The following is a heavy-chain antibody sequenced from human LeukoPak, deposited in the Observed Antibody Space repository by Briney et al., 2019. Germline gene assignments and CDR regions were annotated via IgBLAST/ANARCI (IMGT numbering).Heavy chain of an antibody. D-gene: IGHD2-8*01. Sequence: GGSLRLSCAASGFTFSSYAMSWVRQTPGQGLEWVSGISGSGSSPYYANSVKGRFTISRDNSKSTLYLQMNSLRAEDTAVYYCAKDFTWSQFVPEYFHYWGQGTLVTVSS. J-gene: IGHJ1*01. CDR3: AKDFTWSQFVPEYFHY. CDR1: GFTFSSYA. V-gene: IGHV3-23*01. CDR2: ISGSGSSP.